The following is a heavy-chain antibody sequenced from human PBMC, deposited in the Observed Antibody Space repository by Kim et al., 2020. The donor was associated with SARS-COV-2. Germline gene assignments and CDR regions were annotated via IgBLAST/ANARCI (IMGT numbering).Heavy chain of an antibody. Sequence: YAQKLQGRVTMTTDTSTSTAYRELRSLRSDDTAVYYCARVGYGDYGLVDVWGQGTTVTVSS. CDR3: ARVGYGDYGLVDV. V-gene: IGHV1-18*01. J-gene: IGHJ6*02. D-gene: IGHD4-17*01.